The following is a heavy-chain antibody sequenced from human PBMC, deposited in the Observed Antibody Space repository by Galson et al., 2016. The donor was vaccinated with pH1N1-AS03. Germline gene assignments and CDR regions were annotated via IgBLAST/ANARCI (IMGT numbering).Heavy chain of an antibody. CDR3: ASAGYHTPGDLY. J-gene: IGHJ4*02. CDR2: VHYSGTT. Sequence: ETLSLTCAVSGGSMTSPDWWTWVRQPPGKGLEWIGEVHYSGTTSYNPSLNSRVTMSIAKSNNQFSLDLGLVTAADPAVYFCASAGYHTPGDLYWGQGALVTVSS. CDR1: GGSMTSPDW. D-gene: IGHD2-21*01. V-gene: IGHV4-4*01.